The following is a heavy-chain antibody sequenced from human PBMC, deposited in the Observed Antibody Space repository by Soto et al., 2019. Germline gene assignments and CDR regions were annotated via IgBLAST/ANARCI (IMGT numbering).Heavy chain of an antibody. CDR3: ARGGKERFRGSGMDV. V-gene: IGHV1-69*01. CDR1: GDRFNTYA. D-gene: IGHD1-1*01. CDR2: IITFFGAA. Sequence: QVQLVQSGAEVRKPGSSVRVSCKASGDRFNTYAFNWVRQAPGQGLAWLGGIITFFGAAMYAQKFQGRVTITADEFMTTAYMELSGLTSEDTAVYYCARGGKERFRGSGMDVWGQGTPVTVSS. J-gene: IGHJ6*02.